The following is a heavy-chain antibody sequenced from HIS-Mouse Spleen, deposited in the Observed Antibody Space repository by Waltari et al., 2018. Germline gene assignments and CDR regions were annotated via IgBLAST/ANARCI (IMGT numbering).Heavy chain of an antibody. CDR3: SSYSGSVGGYYYYYYGMDV. CDR2: IKSKTDGGTT. D-gene: IGHD1-26*01. Sequence: EVQLVESGGGLVKPGGSLSRSCEASGFTFSTARRRWVRRAPGKGLEWVYRIKSKTDGGTTDYAAPVKGRFTISRDDSKNTLYLQMNSLKTEDTAVYYCSSYSGSVGGYYYYYYGMDVWGQGTTVTVSS. CDR1: GFTFSTAR. J-gene: IGHJ6*02. V-gene: IGHV3-15*01.